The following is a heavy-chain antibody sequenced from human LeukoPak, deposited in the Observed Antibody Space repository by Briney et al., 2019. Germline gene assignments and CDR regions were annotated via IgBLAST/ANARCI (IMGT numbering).Heavy chain of an antibody. D-gene: IGHD5-12*01. CDR3: AREGRVSGYDFDC. CDR2: ISSDGSSI. V-gene: IGHV3-74*03. CDR1: GFTFSSYW. J-gene: IGHJ4*02. Sequence: GGSLRLSCAASGFTFSSYWMHWVRQAPGKGLVWVSRISSDGSSITYADSVKGRFTISRDNAKNTLYLQMNSLRVEDTAVYYCAREGRVSGYDFDCWGQGTLVTVSS.